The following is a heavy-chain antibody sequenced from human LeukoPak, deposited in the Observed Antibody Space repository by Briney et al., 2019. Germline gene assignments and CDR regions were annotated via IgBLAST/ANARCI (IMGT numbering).Heavy chain of an antibody. CDR3: ARGRGRDVSFYYGMDV. D-gene: IGHD3-10*01. V-gene: IGHV4-61*02. CDR2: IYSNGTT. Sequence: SQTLSLSCTVSRVSISSGSYYWSWIRQPAGKGLEWIGRIYSNGTTNYNPSLKSRVTISVDTSKNHFSLKVSSVTAADTAVYYCARGRGRDVSFYYGMDVWGQGTTVTVSS. J-gene: IGHJ6*02. CDR1: RVSISSGSYY.